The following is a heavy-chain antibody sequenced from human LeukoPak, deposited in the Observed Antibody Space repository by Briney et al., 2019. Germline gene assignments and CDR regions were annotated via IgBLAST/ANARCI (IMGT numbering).Heavy chain of an antibody. J-gene: IGHJ6*02. Sequence: GGSLRLSCAASGFTFSSYSMNWVRQAPGKGLEWVSSISSSRSYIYYADSVKGRFTISRDNAKTSLYLQMHSLRAEDTAVYYCARDQWLVHPEGVDYYYGMDVWGQGTTVTVSS. CDR3: ARDQWLVHPEGVDYYYGMDV. CDR1: GFTFSSYS. V-gene: IGHV3-21*01. D-gene: IGHD6-19*01. CDR2: ISSSRSYI.